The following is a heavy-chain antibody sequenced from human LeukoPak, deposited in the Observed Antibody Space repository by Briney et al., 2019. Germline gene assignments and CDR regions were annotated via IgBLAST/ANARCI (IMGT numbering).Heavy chain of an antibody. J-gene: IGHJ4*02. CDR3: ARRSLGGSGSYYNVPYFDY. CDR2: IIPIFGTA. D-gene: IGHD3-10*01. Sequence: SVKVSCKASGGTFSSYAISWVRQAPGQGLEWMGGIIPIFGTANYAQEFQGRVTITADESTSTAYMELSSLRSEDTAVYYCARRSLGGSGSYYNVPYFDYWGQGTLVTVSS. V-gene: IGHV1-69*13. CDR1: GGTFSSYA.